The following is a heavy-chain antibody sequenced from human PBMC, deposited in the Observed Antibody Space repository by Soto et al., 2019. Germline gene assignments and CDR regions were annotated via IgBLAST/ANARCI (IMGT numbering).Heavy chain of an antibody. CDR2: ISGSGGST. CDR1: GFTFSSYA. D-gene: IGHD3-9*01. Sequence: PGGSLRLSCAASGFTFSSYAMSWVRQAPGKGLEWVSAISGSGGSTYYADSVKGRFTISRDNSKNTLYLQMNSLRAEDTAVYYCAKADDILTGSPSDYYYGMDVWGQGTTVTVSS. CDR3: AKADDILTGSPSDYYYGMDV. V-gene: IGHV3-23*01. J-gene: IGHJ6*02.